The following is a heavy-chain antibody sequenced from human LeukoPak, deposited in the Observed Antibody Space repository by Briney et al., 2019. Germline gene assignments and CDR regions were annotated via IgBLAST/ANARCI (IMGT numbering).Heavy chain of an antibody. CDR3: AKAGRTTVTNPYFDY. V-gene: IGHV3-33*06. CDR1: GFTFCSYG. Sequence: GGSLRLSCAASGFTFCSYGMHWVRQAPGKGLEWVAVIWYDGSNKYYADSVKGRFTISRDNSKNTLYLQMNSLRAEDTAVYYCAKAGRTTVTNPYFDYWGQGTLVTVSS. D-gene: IGHD4-17*01. CDR2: IWYDGSNK. J-gene: IGHJ4*02.